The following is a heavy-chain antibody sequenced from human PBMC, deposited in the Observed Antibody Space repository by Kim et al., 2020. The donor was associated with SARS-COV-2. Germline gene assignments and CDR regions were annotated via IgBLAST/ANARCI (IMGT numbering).Heavy chain of an antibody. V-gene: IGHV1-8*01. CDR3: AKDYYDSSGYYWREY. CDR2: MNPNSGQT. J-gene: IGHJ4*02. CDR1: GYTFTNYN. Sequence: ASVKVSCKASGYTFTNYNIIWVRQAPGQGLEWMGWMNPNSGQTGYAQKFQGRVSMTRDTSISTAYMELSSLRSEDMAVYYCAKDYYDSSGYYWREYWGQGTLVTVSS. D-gene: IGHD3-22*01.